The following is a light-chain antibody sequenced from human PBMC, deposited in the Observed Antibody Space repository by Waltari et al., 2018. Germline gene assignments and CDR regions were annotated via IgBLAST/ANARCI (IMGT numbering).Light chain of an antibody. V-gene: IGLV6-57*02. CDR1: SGSIASNY. CDR2: EDH. J-gene: IGLJ3*02. Sequence: NFMLTQPHSVSESPGKTVTISCSGSSGSIASNYVQWYQQRPGSAPNTVSYEDHQRPSGVPDRFSGSIDSSSNSASLTISGLKTEDEADYYCQSYDGTNWVFGGGTKLTVL. CDR3: QSYDGTNWV.